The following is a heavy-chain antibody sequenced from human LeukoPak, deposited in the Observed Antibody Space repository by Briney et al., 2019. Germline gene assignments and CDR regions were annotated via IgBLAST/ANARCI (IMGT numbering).Heavy chain of an antibody. J-gene: IGHJ4*02. CDR3: ANLAASVTNSDY. V-gene: IGHV1-69*06. CDR1: GGTFSSYA. D-gene: IGHD6-25*01. CDR2: IIPIFGTA. Sequence: SVKVSCKASGGTFSSYAISWVRQAPGQGLEWMGGIIPIFGTANYAQKFQGRVTITADKSTSTAYMELSSLRSEDTAVYYCANLAASVTNSDYWGQGTLVTVSS.